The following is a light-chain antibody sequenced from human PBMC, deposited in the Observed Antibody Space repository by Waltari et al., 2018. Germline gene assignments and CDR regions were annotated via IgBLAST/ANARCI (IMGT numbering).Light chain of an antibody. J-gene: IGKJ2*01. V-gene: IGKV1-5*03. CDR3: QQYSSNPPYT. CDR1: QRISTC. CDR2: KAS. Sequence: DIQMTQSPSTLSASVGDRVTITCRASQRISTCLAWYQQKPGKAPKLLIYKASSLESGVPSRFRGSGSGTEFTLTISSLQPDDLATYYCQQYSSNPPYTFGQGTKLQIK.